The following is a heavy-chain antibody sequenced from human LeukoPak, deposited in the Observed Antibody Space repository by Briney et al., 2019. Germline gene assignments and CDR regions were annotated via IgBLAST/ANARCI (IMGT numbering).Heavy chain of an antibody. Sequence: ASVKVSCKASGYTFTGYYMHWVRQAPGQGLEWMGGINPNSGGTNYAQKFQGRVTMTRDTSISTAYMELSRLRSDDTAVYYCARGYYYDSSTSDYWGQGTLVTVSS. D-gene: IGHD3-22*01. CDR3: ARGYYYDSSTSDY. CDR2: INPNSGGT. J-gene: IGHJ4*02. CDR1: GYTFTGYY. V-gene: IGHV1-2*02.